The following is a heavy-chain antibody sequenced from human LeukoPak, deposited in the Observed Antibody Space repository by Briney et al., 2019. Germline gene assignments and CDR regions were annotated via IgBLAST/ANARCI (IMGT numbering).Heavy chain of an antibody. V-gene: IGHV4-34*12. CDR2: LILSGST. CDR3: VRDPRGYSYGELN. Sequence: PETLSLPPVLPRGSLSGSYWSSIRPTPRKGPEWIGELILSGSTTYNTSLKSRETISVYTSKDQFSLKLSSVTAADTAVYYCVRDPRGYSYGELNWGQGTLVTVSS. D-gene: IGHD5-18*01. J-gene: IGHJ4*02. CDR1: RGSLSGSY.